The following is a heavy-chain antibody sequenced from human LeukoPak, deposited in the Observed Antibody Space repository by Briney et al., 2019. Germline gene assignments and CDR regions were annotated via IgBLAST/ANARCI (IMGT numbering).Heavy chain of an antibody. Sequence: QPGGSLRLSCTASGFTFSGYEMNWVRQDPGKGLEWVSYISSSGNSIYYADSVKGRFTISRDNAKNSLYLQMNSLRAEDMAVYYCARGRFGSCWGQGTLVTVSS. D-gene: IGHD6-13*01. V-gene: IGHV3-48*03. CDR1: GFTFSGYE. CDR3: ARGRFGSC. CDR2: ISSSGNSI. J-gene: IGHJ1*01.